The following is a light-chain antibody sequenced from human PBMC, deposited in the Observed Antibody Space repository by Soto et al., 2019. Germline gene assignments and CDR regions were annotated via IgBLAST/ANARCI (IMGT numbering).Light chain of an antibody. CDR1: SSDVDDYRY. Sequence: QSVLAQPRSVSGSPGQLLTISCTGTSSDVDDYRYVSWYQQYPGKAPKLVIYDGTKRPSGVPDRFSGSNSGNTASLTISGLQAEDEADYYCRSYVTTPEIFGTGTKVTVL. CDR2: DGT. V-gene: IGLV2-11*01. J-gene: IGLJ1*01. CDR3: RSYVTTPEI.